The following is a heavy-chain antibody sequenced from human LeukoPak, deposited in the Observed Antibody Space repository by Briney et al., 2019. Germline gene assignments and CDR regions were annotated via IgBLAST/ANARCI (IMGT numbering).Heavy chain of an antibody. D-gene: IGHD3-22*01. CDR1: GFTFSSYA. CDR3: AKIYDSSGYYTPPFDY. CDR2: ISGSGGST. V-gene: IGHV3-23*01. J-gene: IGHJ4*02. Sequence: GGSLRLSCAASGFTFSSYAMSWVRQAPGKGLEWVSAISGSGGSTYYADSVKGRFTISRDNSKNTLYLQMNSLRAEDTAVYYCAKIYDSSGYYTPPFDYWGQGTLVTVSS.